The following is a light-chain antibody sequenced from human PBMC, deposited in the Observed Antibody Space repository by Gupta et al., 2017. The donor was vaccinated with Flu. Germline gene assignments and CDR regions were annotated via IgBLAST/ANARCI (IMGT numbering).Light chain of an antibody. Sequence: SITISCTGTSSDVGGYNYVSWYQQHPGKAPKRMIYEVSNRPSGVSNRFSGSKSGNTASLTISGLQAEDEADYYCSSYTSSSTRGFGGGTKLT. J-gene: IGLJ3*02. V-gene: IGLV2-14*01. CDR1: SSDVGGYNY. CDR2: EVS. CDR3: SSYTSSSTRG.